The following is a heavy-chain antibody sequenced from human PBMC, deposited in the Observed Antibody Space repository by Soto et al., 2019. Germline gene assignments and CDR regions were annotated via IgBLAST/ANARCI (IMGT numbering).Heavy chain of an antibody. J-gene: IGHJ5*01. CDR1: GFTVSTNI. Sequence: GGSLRLSCAAVGFTVSTNIMAWVRQTPGKGLEWVSGLSDGGDRTFYLEPEKGRFDISSEAYKNVVYLQINGLSADDTDVYLCAKWDCSRDAWGQGNPVPVSS. CDR3: AKWDCSRDA. CDR2: LSDGGDRT. D-gene: IGHD2-21*01. V-gene: IGHV3-23*01.